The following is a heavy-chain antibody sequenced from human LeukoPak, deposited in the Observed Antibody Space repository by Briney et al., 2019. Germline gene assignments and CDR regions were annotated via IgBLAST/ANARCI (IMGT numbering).Heavy chain of an antibody. CDR2: ISGSGGST. V-gene: IGHV3-23*01. Sequence: GGSLRLSCAASGFTFSSYAMSWVRQAPGKGLEWVSAISGSGGSTYYADSVKGRFTISRDNSKNTLYLQMNSLRAEDTAVYYCAEDQIVVVPAAMGFDYWGQGTLVTVSS. CDR3: AEDQIVVVPAAMGFDY. CDR1: GFTFSSYA. J-gene: IGHJ4*02. D-gene: IGHD2-2*01.